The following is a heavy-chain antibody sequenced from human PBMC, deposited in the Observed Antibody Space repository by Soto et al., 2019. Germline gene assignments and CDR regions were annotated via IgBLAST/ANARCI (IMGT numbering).Heavy chain of an antibody. V-gene: IGHV1-8*01. CDR2: MSPSTGNT. CDR3: LALAR. CDR1: GYTFIAYD. Sequence: QVQLVQSGAEVKKPGASVKVSCRTSGYTFIAYDINWVRQATGQGLEWMGFMSPSTGNTGYAQKFQGRVAITRDTSTSTAYMELSGLRSEDTAVYYCLALARWGQGTLVTVSS. J-gene: IGHJ4*02.